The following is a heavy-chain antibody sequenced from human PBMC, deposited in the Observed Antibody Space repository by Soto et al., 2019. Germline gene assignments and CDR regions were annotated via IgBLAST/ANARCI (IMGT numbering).Heavy chain of an antibody. Sequence: GESLKISCEGSGYTFANYWTIWVRHMPGKGLEWVGRIDPGDSYTNYSPSFQGHVTLSADKSITTAYLQWSSLRASDTAIYYCARQSPWSNDAFDFWGQGTRVTVSS. CDR3: ARQSPWSNDAFDF. V-gene: IGHV5-10-1*01. CDR1: GYTFANYW. D-gene: IGHD1-26*01. CDR2: IDPGDSYT. J-gene: IGHJ3*01.